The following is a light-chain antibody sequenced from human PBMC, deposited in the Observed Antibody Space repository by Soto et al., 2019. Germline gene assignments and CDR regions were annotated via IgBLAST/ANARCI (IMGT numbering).Light chain of an antibody. CDR3: CSYAGTYTWI. CDR2: DVT. CDR1: SNNVGGYNY. Sequence: QSVLTQPRSVSGSPGQSVTISCTGASNNVGGYNYVSWYQHHPGKVPQLIIYDVTKRPSGVPDRFSGSKSGNTASLTISGLQVADEADYYCCSYAGTYTWIFGGGTKLTVL. J-gene: IGLJ2*01. V-gene: IGLV2-11*01.